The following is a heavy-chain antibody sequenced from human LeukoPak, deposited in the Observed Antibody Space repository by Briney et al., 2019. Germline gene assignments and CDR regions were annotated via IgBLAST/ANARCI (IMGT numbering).Heavy chain of an antibody. CDR2: FDPEDGET. J-gene: IGHJ5*02. CDR1: GYTLTELS. D-gene: IGHD1-7*01. CDR3: ATALQTGTTLSWFDP. Sequence: ASVKVSCKVSGYTLTELSMHWVRQAPGKGLEWMGGFDPEDGETIYAQKFQGRVTMTEDTSTDTACMELSSLRSEDTAVYYCATALQTGTTLSWFDPWGQGTLVTVSS. V-gene: IGHV1-24*01.